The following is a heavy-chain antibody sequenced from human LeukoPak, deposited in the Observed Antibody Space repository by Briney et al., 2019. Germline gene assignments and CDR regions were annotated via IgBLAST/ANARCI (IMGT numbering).Heavy chain of an antibody. D-gene: IGHD3-10*01. J-gene: IGHJ6*04. CDR3: ASPYYYGSGSYYGSYYYGMDV. CDR1: GGSVSSGSYY. CDR2: IYYSGST. V-gene: IGHV4-61*01. Sequence: SETLSLTCTVSGGSVSSGSYYWSWIRQPPGTGLERIGYIYYSGSTNYNPSLKSRVTISVDTSKNQFSLKLSSVTAADTAVYYCASPYYYGSGSYYGSYYYGMDVWGKGTTVTVSS.